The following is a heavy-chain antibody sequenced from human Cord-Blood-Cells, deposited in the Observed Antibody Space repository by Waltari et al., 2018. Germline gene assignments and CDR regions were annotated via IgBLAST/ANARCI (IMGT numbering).Heavy chain of an antibody. D-gene: IGHD3-10*01. V-gene: IGHV1-2*02. Sequence: GAEVKKPGASVKVSCKASGYTFTGYYMHWVRQAPGQGLEWMGWINPNSGGTNYAQKFQGRVTMTGDTSISTAYMELSRLRSDDTTVYYCVRVVRGPYYYYGMDVWGQGTTVTVSS. J-gene: IGHJ6*02. CDR3: VRVVRGPYYYYGMDV. CDR1: GYTFTGYY. CDR2: INPNSGGT.